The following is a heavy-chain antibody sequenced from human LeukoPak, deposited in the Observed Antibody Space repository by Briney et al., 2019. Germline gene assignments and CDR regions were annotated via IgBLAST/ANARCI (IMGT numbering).Heavy chain of an antibody. Sequence: GGSLRLSCAASGFTFSSYEMNWVRQAPGKGLEWVSYISSSGSTIYYADSVKGRFTISRDNSKNTLYLQMNSLRAEDTAVYYCAKGYSSSWYGDAFDIWGQGTMVTVSS. CDR2: ISSSGSTI. D-gene: IGHD6-13*01. CDR3: AKGYSSSWYGDAFDI. CDR1: GFTFSSYE. J-gene: IGHJ3*02. V-gene: IGHV3-48*03.